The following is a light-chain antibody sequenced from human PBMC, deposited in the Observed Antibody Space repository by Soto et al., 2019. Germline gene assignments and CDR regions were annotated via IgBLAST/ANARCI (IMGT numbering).Light chain of an antibody. CDR2: NNN. J-gene: IGLJ1*01. V-gene: IGLV1-44*01. CDR3: AAWDDSVNGLV. CDR1: SSNIGSNA. Sequence: QSVLTQPPSASGTPGQRVTISCSGSSSNIGSNAVNWYQQLPGTAPKLLIYNNNQRTSGVPDRFSGSTSGTSASLAISGLQSEDEADYYCAAWDDSVNGLVFGTGTKLTVL.